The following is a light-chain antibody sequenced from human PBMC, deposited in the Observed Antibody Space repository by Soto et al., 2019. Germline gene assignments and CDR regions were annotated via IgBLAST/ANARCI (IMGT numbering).Light chain of an antibody. Sequence: IKMNQSPSSLSASIGDRVTITCQASQDISNYLNWYQQKPGKAPKLLIYAASSLQSGVPSRFSGYGSGTDFTLTISSLQPEDFATYYCQQSYTNPKTFGQGPKVDI. CDR1: QDISNY. CDR3: QQSYTNPKT. V-gene: IGKV1-39*01. CDR2: AAS. J-gene: IGKJ1*01.